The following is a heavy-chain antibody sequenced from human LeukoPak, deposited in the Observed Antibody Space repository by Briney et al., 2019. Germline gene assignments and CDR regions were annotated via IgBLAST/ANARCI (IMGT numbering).Heavy chain of an antibody. CDR3: ARGANPNYYDSSGYYYDDY. D-gene: IGHD3-22*01. J-gene: IGHJ4*02. Sequence: SETLSLTCAVYGGSFSGYYWSWIRQSPGKGLEWLGEINHSGSTNYNPSLKGRVTISVDTSKNQFSLKLSSVTAADTAVYYCARGANPNYYDSSGYYYDDYWGQGTLVTVSS. CDR2: INHSGST. CDR1: GGSFSGYY. V-gene: IGHV4-34*01.